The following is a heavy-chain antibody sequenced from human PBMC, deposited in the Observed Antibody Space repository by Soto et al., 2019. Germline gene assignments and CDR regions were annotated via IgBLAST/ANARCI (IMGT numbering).Heavy chain of an antibody. CDR2: IYASGAT. Sequence: SETLSLTCTVSGGSISTYYWSWIRQPPGGTLEWIGYIYASGATTYNPSLESRVTMSVDMPNNEFSLELTSLTAADTAVYYCARSHSFDGSIYHYYFDFWGQGTL. CDR1: GGSISTYY. CDR3: ARSHSFDGSIYHYYFDF. V-gene: IGHV4-59*01. J-gene: IGHJ4*02. D-gene: IGHD3-10*01.